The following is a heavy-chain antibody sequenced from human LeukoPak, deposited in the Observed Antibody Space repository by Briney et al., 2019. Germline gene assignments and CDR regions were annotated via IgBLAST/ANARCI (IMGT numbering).Heavy chain of an antibody. CDR3: AGVRAGGNRAFDV. Sequence: GGSLRLSCAASGFTFSSYWMHWVRQVPGEGLVWASRIDPDASASTYADSVKGRFTISRDNAKNTLWLQMNSLRADDTAVYYCAGVRAGGNRAFDVWGQGTVVAVSS. V-gene: IGHV3-74*01. D-gene: IGHD4-23*01. CDR1: GFTFSSYW. CDR2: IDPDASAS. J-gene: IGHJ3*01.